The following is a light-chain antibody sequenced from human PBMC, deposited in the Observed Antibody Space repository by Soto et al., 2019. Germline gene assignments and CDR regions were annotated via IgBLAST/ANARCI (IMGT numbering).Light chain of an antibody. Sequence: QSVLTQPPSASGTPGQRVTISCSGISSNFGSNSIDWYQQLPGAAPKLLIYTNNQRPSGVPDRFSGSRSGTSASLAISGLQSEDEADYYCAAWDGSLSVWVFGGGTKLTVL. J-gene: IGLJ3*02. CDR1: SSNFGSNS. CDR2: TNN. CDR3: AAWDGSLSVWV. V-gene: IGLV1-44*01.